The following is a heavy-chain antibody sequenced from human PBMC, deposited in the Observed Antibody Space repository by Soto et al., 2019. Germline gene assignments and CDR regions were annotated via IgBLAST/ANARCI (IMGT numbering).Heavy chain of an antibody. CDR2: IIPILGIA. J-gene: IGHJ3*02. Sequence: ASVKVSCKASGGTFSSYTISWVRQAPGQGLEWMGRIIPILGIANYAQKFQGRVTITADKSTSTAYMELSSLRSEDTAVYYCNTKARDHTDYIWGSYRYDAFDIWGQGTMVTVSS. V-gene: IGHV1-69*02. D-gene: IGHD3-16*02. CDR3: NTKARDHTDYIWGSYRYDAFDI. CDR1: GGTFSSYT.